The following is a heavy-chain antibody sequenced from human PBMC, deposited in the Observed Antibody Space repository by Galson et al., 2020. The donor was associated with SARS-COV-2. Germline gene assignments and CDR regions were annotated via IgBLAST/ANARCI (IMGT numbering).Heavy chain of an antibody. CDR3: ARALGMDIVATITMGFDP. CDR1: GYTFTSYG. J-gene: IGHJ5*02. V-gene: IGHV1-18*01. CDR2: ISAYNGNT. Sequence: ASVKVSCKASGYTFTSYGISWVRQAPGQGLEWMGWISAYNGNTNYAQKLQGRVTMTTDTSTSTAYMELRSLRSDDTAVYYCARALGMDIVATITMGFDPWGQGTLVTVSS. D-gene: IGHD5-12*01.